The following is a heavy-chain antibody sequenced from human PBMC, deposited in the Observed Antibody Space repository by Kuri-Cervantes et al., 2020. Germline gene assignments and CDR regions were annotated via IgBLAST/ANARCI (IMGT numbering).Heavy chain of an antibody. D-gene: IGHD3-22*01. CDR3: AKATNYYDSSGVDY. Sequence: LSLTCAASGFTFSSYAMSWVRQAPGKGLEWVSAISGSGGSTYYADSVKGRFTISRDNSKNTLYLQMNSLRAEDTALYYCAKATNYYDSSGVDYWDQGTLVTVSS. CDR1: GFTFSSYA. V-gene: IGHV3-23*01. CDR2: ISGSGGST. J-gene: IGHJ4*02.